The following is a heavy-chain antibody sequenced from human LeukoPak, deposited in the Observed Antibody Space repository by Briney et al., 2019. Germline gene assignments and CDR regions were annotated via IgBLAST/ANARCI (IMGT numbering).Heavy chain of an antibody. CDR2: IFYSGST. V-gene: IGHV4-39*07. CDR1: GGSISTSNYY. CDR3: AKSNGYGLVGI. J-gene: IGHJ6*02. Sequence: PSETLSLTRTVSGGSISTSNYYWGWIRQPPGKGLEWIGNIFYSGSTYYSPSLRSRVTISLDTSRNQFSLKLNSVTAADTAVYYCAKSNGYGLVGIWGQGTTVTISS. D-gene: IGHD3-10*01.